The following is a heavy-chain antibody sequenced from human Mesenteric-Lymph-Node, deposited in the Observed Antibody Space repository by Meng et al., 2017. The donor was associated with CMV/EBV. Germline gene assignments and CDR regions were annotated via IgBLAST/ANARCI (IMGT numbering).Heavy chain of an antibody. CDR1: FTTSD. D-gene: IGHD2-2*03. J-gene: IGHJ4*02. V-gene: IGHV1-8*02. CDR2: VNPNSGNT. Sequence: FTTSDINWVRQAAGQGLEWMGRVNPNSGNTAYAQKFQGRVTMTRNTSVSTAYMELGSLRSEDTAIYYCARGLLNGYCTTTSCHLLGYWGQGTLVTVSS. CDR3: ARGLLNGYCTTTSCHLLGY.